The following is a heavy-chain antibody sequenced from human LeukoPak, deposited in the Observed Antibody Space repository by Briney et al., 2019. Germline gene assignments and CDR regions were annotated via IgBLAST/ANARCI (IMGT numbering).Heavy chain of an antibody. Sequence: GGSLRLSCAASGFTFSSYAMHWVRQAPGKGLEWVAVISYDGSNKYYADSVKGRFTISRDNSKNTLYLQMNSLRAEDTAVYYCARGGMIVPTRPSYWGQGTLVTVSS. V-gene: IGHV3-30*04. CDR2: ISYDGSNK. J-gene: IGHJ4*02. CDR1: GFTFSSYA. CDR3: ARGGMIVPTRPSY. D-gene: IGHD3-22*01.